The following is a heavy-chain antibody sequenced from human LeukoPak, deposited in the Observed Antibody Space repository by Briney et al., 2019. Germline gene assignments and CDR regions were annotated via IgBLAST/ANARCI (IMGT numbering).Heavy chain of an antibody. CDR2: IYDNGYT. J-gene: IGHJ5*02. CDR1: GGSMSTYY. CDR3: ARRAFGGVVAANWFDP. Sequence: SETLSLTCTVSGGSMSTYYWSWIRQPPGKGLEWIGYIYDNGYTHYNPSLKSRVSISLDTSKSQFSLNLSSVTAADTAVYYCARRAFGGVVAANWFDPWGQGTLVTVSS. D-gene: IGHD3-16*02. V-gene: IGHV4-59*08.